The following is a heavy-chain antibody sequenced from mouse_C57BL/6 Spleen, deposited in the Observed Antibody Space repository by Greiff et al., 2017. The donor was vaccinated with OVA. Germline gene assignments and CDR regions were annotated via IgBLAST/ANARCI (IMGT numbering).Heavy chain of an antibody. Sequence: DVMLVESGGGLVKPGGSLKLSCAASGFTFSSYAMSWVRQTPEKRLEWVATISDGGSYTYYPDNVKGRFTISRDNAKNNLYLQMSHLKSEDTAMYYCAREDTTVVAHYFDYWGQGTTLTVSS. V-gene: IGHV5-4*01. CDR2: ISDGGSYT. J-gene: IGHJ2*01. CDR3: AREDTTVVAHYFDY. CDR1: GFTFSSYA. D-gene: IGHD1-1*01.